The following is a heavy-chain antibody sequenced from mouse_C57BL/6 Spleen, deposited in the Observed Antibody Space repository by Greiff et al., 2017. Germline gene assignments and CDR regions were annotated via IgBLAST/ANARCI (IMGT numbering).Heavy chain of an antibody. J-gene: IGHJ4*01. D-gene: IGHD2-4*01. CDR2: INPYNGGT. CDR1: GYTFTDYY. Sequence: VQLQQSGPVLVKPGASVKMSCKASGYTFTDYYMNWVKQSHGKSLEWIGVINPYNGGTSYNQKFKGKATLTVDKSSSTAYMELNSLTSEDSAVYYCAMRDYDGGAMDYWGQGTSVTVSS. CDR3: AMRDYDGGAMDY. V-gene: IGHV1-19*01.